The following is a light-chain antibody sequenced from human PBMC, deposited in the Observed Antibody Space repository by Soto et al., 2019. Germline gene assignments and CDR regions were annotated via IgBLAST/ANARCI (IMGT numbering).Light chain of an antibody. CDR2: WAS. V-gene: IGKV4-1*01. J-gene: IGKJ4*01. Sequence: DIVMTQSPDSLAVSLGERATINCKSSQSGLHSSNNENYLAWLQQKPGQPPKLLIYWASTRESGVPDRFSGSGSGTDFTLTISSLQAEDGAVYYCQQYYETPLTFGGGTKVEIK. CDR3: QQYYETPLT. CDR1: QSGLHSSNNENY.